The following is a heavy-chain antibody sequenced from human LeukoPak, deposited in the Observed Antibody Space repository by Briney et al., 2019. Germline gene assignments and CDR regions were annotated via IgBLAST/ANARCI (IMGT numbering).Heavy chain of an antibody. J-gene: IGHJ1*01. V-gene: IGHV3-15*01. CDR1: GFTFSNAW. CDR3: TTVMAVAGKRHFQH. CDR2: IKSKSDGGTT. Sequence: GGSLRLSCAASGFTFSNAWMSWVRQAPGKGLEWVGRIKSKSDGGTTDYAAPVRGRFTISSDDSKDTLYLQMSSLKTEDTAVYYCTTVMAVAGKRHFQHWDQGTLVTVSS. D-gene: IGHD6-19*01.